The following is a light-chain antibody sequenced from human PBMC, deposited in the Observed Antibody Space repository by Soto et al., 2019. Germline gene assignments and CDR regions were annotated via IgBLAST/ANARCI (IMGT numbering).Light chain of an antibody. CDR2: NVS. CDR1: SNDVGGYNH. V-gene: IGLV2-14*01. J-gene: IGLJ1*01. CDR3: TSSTSGSLYV. Sequence: QSALTQPASVSGSPGQSITISCTGTSNDVGGYNHVSWYQQSPGKVPKLLIYNVSNRPSGVSDRFSGSKSGNTASLTISGLQAEDEYDYFCTSSTSGSLYVFGTGTKLTVL.